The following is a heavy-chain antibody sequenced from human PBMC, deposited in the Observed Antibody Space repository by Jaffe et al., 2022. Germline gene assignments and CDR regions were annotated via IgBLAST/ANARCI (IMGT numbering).Heavy chain of an antibody. CDR2: IYTSGST. V-gene: IGHV4-61*02. CDR3: ARAQRGYSYGHVSTYFDY. D-gene: IGHD5-18*01. CDR1: GGSISSGSYY. Sequence: QVQLQESGPGLVKPSQTLSLTCTVSGGSISSGSYYWSWIRQPAGKGLEWIGRIYTSGSTNYNPSLKSRVTISVDTSKNQFSLKLSSVTAADTAVYYCARAQRGYSYGHVSTYFDYWGQGTLVTVSS. J-gene: IGHJ4*02.